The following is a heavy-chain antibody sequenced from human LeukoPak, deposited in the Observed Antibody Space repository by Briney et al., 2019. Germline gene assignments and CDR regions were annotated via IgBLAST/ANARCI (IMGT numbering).Heavy chain of an antibody. CDR2: IHHSGST. J-gene: IGHJ4*02. CDR1: GASISSSYW. CDR3: APSPCSGDSCYRFDF. Sequence: SETLSLTCAVSGASISSSYWWSWVRQPPGKGLEWIGEIHHSGSTKYNPSLKSRVTISVDKSKNQFSQKLSSVTAADTAVYYCAPSPCSGDSCYRFDFWGQGTQVTVSS. V-gene: IGHV4-4*02. D-gene: IGHD2-15*01.